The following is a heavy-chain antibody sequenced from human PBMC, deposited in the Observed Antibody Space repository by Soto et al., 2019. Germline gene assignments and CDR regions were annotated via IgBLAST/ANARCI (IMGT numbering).Heavy chain of an antibody. Sequence: QVQLVESGGGVVQPGRSLRLSCAASGFTFSSYGMHWVRQAPGKGLEWVAVISYDGSNKYYADSVKGRFTISRDNSKNTLYLQRNSLGAEDTAVYYCAKEGDGAGRYFDYWGQGTLFTVSS. CDR3: AKEGDGAGRYFDY. V-gene: IGHV3-30*18. D-gene: IGHD3-10*01. CDR1: GFTFSSYG. CDR2: ISYDGSNK. J-gene: IGHJ4*02.